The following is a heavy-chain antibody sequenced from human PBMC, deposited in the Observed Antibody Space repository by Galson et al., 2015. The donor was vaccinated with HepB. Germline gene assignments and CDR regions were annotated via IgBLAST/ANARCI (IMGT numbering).Heavy chain of an antibody. J-gene: IGHJ4*02. V-gene: IGHV1-69*13. CDR1: GGTFSSYA. Sequence: SVKVSCKASGGTFSSYAISWVRQAPGQGLEWMGGIIPIFGTANYSQKFQGRVTITADESTSTAYMELSSRRSEDTAVYYCARAQRDSSSPEDYWGQGTLVTVSS. CDR3: ARAQRDSSSPEDY. CDR2: IIPIFGTA. D-gene: IGHD6-13*01.